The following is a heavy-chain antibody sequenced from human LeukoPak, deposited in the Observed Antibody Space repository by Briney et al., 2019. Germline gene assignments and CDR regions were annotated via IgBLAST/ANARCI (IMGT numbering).Heavy chain of an antibody. CDR3: ARNPVGATRGYFDY. D-gene: IGHD1-26*01. CDR1: GFTFSSYE. J-gene: IGHJ4*02. CDR2: ISSSGSTI. V-gene: IGHV3-48*03. Sequence: PGGSLSLSCAASGFTFSSYEMNWVRQAPGQGLEWVSYISSSGSTIYYADSVKGRFTISRDNAKNSLYLQMNSLRAEDTAVYYCARNPVGATRGYFDYCGQGTLVTVSS.